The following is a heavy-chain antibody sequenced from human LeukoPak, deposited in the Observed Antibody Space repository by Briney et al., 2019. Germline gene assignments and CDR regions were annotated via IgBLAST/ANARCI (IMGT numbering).Heavy chain of an antibody. Sequence: GGSLRPSCAASGFTFSSYEMNWVRQAPGKGLEWVSYISSSGSTIYHADSVEGRFTISRDNAKNSLYLQMNSLRAEDTAAYYCARGGITIFGVVSGAFDIWGQGTMVTVSS. CDR1: GFTFSSYE. V-gene: IGHV3-48*03. D-gene: IGHD3-3*01. J-gene: IGHJ3*02. CDR3: ARGGITIFGVVSGAFDI. CDR2: ISSSGSTI.